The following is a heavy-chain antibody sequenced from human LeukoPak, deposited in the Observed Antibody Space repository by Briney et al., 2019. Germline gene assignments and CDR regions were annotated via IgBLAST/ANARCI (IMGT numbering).Heavy chain of an antibody. CDR1: GFTFSSYW. D-gene: IGHD3-9*01. CDR3: ARDRGTYYDILTGYYHYYYGMDV. V-gene: IGHV3-7*01. J-gene: IGHJ6*02. CDR2: IKQDGSEK. Sequence: GGSLRLSCAASGFTFSSYWMSWVRQAPGKGLEWVANIKQDGSEKYYVDSVEGRFTISRDNAKNSLYLQMNSLRAEDTAVYYCARDRGTYYDILTGYYHYYYGMDVWGQGTTVTVSS.